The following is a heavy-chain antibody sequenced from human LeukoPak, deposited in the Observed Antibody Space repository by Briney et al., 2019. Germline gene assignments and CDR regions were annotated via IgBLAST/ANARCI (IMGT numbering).Heavy chain of an antibody. D-gene: IGHD1-20*01. CDR2: IYYSGST. J-gene: IGHJ4*02. Sequence: SETLSLTCTVSGGSISSYYWTWIRQPPGKGLEWIGYIYYSGSTNYNPSLKSRVTISVDTSKNQFSLKLSSVTAADTAVYYCASRDNNWNPFDYWGQGTLVTVSS. CDR1: GGSISSYY. CDR3: ASRDNNWNPFDY. V-gene: IGHV4-59*08.